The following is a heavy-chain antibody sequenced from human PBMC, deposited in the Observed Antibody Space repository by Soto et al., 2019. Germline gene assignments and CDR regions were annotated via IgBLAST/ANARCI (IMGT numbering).Heavy chain of an antibody. CDR1: GGSISSSSYY. D-gene: IGHD3-3*01. CDR3: ARHDFWSGYSFDY. V-gene: IGHV4-39*01. Sequence: SETLSLTCTVSGGSISSSSYYWGWIRQPPGKGLEWIGSIYYSGSTYYNPSLKSRVTISVDTSKNQFSLKLSSVTAADTAVYYCARHDFWSGYSFDYWGQGTLGTVPS. CDR2: IYYSGST. J-gene: IGHJ4*02.